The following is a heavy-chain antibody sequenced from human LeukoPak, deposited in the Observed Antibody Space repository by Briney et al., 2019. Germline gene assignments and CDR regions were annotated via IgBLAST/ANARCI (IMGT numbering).Heavy chain of an antibody. Sequence: GGSLRLSCSVSGFTFSTFAMHWVRQAPGKGLEYVSGISSNGGSTYYADSVKGRFAISRDNSKNTLYLQMSSLRTEDTAVYYCVKDTARVPGDYWGRGTLVTVSS. CDR3: VKDTARVPGDY. J-gene: IGHJ4*02. D-gene: IGHD5-18*01. V-gene: IGHV3-64D*06. CDR1: GFTFSTFA. CDR2: ISSNGGST.